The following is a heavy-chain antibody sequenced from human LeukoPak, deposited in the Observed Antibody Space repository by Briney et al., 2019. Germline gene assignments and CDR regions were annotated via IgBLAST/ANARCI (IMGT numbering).Heavy chain of an antibody. CDR1: GFTFSSYS. CDR2: IYSGGST. J-gene: IGHJ4*02. V-gene: IGHV3-53*01. D-gene: IGHD5-18*01. CDR3: AATTRTAMALDY. Sequence: GGSLRLSCAASGFTFSSYSMNWVRQAPGKGLEWVSVIYSGGSTYYADSVKGRFTISRDNSKNTLYLQMNSLRAEDTAVYYCAATTRTAMALDYWGQGTLVTVSS.